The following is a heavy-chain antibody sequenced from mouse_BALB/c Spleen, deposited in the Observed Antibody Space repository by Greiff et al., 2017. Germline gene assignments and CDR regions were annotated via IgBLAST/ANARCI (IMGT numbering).Heavy chain of an antibody. J-gene: IGHJ4*01. Sequence: VQGVESGPGLVAPSQSLSITCTVSGFSLTSYGVHWVRQPPGKGLEWLGVIWAGGSTNYNSALMSRLSISKDNSKSQVFLKMNSLQTDDTAMYYCARERGSTYAMDYWGQGTSVTVSS. CDR2: IWAGGST. V-gene: IGHV2-9*02. CDR3: ARERGSTYAMDY. CDR1: GFSLTSYG. D-gene: IGHD1-1*01.